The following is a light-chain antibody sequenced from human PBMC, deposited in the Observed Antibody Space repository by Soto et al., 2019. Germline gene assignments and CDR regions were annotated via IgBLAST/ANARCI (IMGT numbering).Light chain of an antibody. V-gene: IGKV3-11*01. CDR2: DAS. CDR3: QQRSNWPRIT. Sequence: VVMSQCPANLYVSPGERATLSCRASQSVSSNLAWYQQKPGQAPRLLIYDASNRATGIPARFSGSGSGTDFTLTISSLEPEDFAVYYCQQRSNWPRITFGGGTKVDIK. J-gene: IGKJ4*01. CDR1: QSVSSN.